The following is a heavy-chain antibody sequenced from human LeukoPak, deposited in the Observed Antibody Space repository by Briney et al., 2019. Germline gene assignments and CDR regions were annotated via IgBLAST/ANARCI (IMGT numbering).Heavy chain of an antibody. V-gene: IGHV4-38-2*01. CDR3: ARHDFYSNYPHNWFDP. Sequence: SETLSLTCAVSAYSIGSGYYWGWIRQPPGKGLEWIGSFYHSGRTYYNPSLKSRVTISVDTSKNQFSLKLSSVTAADTAVYYCARHDFYSNYPHNWFDPWGQGTLVTVSS. D-gene: IGHD4-11*01. J-gene: IGHJ5*02. CDR1: AYSIGSGYY. CDR2: FYHSGRT.